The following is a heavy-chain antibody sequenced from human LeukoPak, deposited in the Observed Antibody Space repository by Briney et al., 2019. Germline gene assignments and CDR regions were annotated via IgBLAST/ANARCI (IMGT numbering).Heavy chain of an antibody. D-gene: IGHD2-2*01. CDR1: GGSFSGYY. Sequence: SETLSLTCAVYGGSFSGYYWSWIRQPPGKGLEWIGEINHSGSTNYNPSLKSRVTISVDTSKNQFSLKPSSVTAADTAVYYCARVVPAARKTPRYFDYWGQGTLVTVSS. J-gene: IGHJ4*02. CDR3: ARVVPAARKTPRYFDY. V-gene: IGHV4-34*01. CDR2: INHSGST.